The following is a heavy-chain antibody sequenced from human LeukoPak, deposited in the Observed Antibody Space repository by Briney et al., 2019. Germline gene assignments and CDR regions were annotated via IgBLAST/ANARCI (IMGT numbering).Heavy chain of an antibody. CDR1: GGSITSSNYY. J-gene: IGHJ4*02. Sequence: SETLSLTCTVSGGSITSSNYYWGWIRQPPGKGLEWIGSFYYSGSTNYNPSLKSRVTISVGTSKNQFSLKLSSVTAADTAVYYCVYYYGSGSVEYWGQGPLVTVSS. CDR2: FYYSGST. CDR3: VYYYGSGSVEY. V-gene: IGHV4-39*01. D-gene: IGHD3-10*01.